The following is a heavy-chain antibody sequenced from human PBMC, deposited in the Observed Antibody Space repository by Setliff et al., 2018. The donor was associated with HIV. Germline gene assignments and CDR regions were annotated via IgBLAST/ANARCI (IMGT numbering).Heavy chain of an antibody. Sequence: PSETLSLTCTVSGGSISSSSYYWGWIRQPPGKGLEWIGYIYYSGSTYYNPSLKSRVTISVDTSKNQFSLNVTSVTAADTAVYYCARWRWQQSEFDCWGQGTLVT. J-gene: IGHJ4*02. V-gene: IGHV4-39*07. D-gene: IGHD3-3*01. CDR1: GGSISSSSYY. CDR3: ARWRWQQSEFDC. CDR2: IYYSGST.